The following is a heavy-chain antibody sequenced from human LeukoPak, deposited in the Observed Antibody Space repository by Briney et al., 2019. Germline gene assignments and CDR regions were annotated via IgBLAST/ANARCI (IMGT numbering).Heavy chain of an antibody. CDR1: RFTFSSYA. D-gene: IGHD6-13*01. Sequence: GGSLGLSCAASRFTFSSYAMSWVRQAPGKGLEWVSGVSGNGAGTYYADSVKGRFTISRDNSKNMLYLQMNSLRAEDTAVYYCAKTPRYSSGWSIDYWGQGTLVTVSS. J-gene: IGHJ4*02. CDR3: AKTPRYSSGWSIDY. CDR2: VSGNGAGT. V-gene: IGHV3-23*01.